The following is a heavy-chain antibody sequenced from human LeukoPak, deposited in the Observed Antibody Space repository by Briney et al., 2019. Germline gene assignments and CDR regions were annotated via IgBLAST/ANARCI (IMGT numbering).Heavy chain of an antibody. CDR3: AREEYGDILTGYYGY. CDR1: GYTFTGYY. Sequence: ASVKVSCKASGYTFTGYYMHWVRQAPGQGLEWMGWINPNSGGTNYAQKFQGWVTMTRDTSISTAYMELSRLRSDDTAVYYWAREEYGDILTGYYGYWGQGTLVTVSS. CDR2: INPNSGGT. J-gene: IGHJ4*02. V-gene: IGHV1-2*04. D-gene: IGHD3-9*01.